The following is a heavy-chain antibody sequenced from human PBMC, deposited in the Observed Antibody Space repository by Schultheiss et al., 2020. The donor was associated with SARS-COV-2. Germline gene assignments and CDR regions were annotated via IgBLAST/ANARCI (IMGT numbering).Heavy chain of an antibody. CDR3: ASYIGLLPY. Sequence: GESLKISCAASGFTFSDYYMSWVRQAPGKGLEWVANIKQDGSEKYYVDSVKGRFTISRDNAKNSLYLQMNSLRAEDTAVYYCASYIGLLPYWGQGTLVTVSS. J-gene: IGHJ4*02. CDR1: GFTFSDYY. CDR2: IKQDGSEK. D-gene: IGHD5-12*01. V-gene: IGHV3-7*01.